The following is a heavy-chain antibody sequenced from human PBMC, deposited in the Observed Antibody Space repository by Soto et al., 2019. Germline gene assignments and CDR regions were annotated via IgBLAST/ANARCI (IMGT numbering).Heavy chain of an antibody. Sequence: SVKVSCKASGGTFSSYAISWVRKAPGQGLEWMGGIIPIFGTANYAQKFQGRVTITADESTSTAYMELSSLRSEDTAVYYCARVRGISSSSFDYWGQGTLVTVSS. CDR2: IIPIFGTA. CDR1: GGTFSSYA. CDR3: ARVRGISSSSFDY. J-gene: IGHJ4*02. V-gene: IGHV1-69*13. D-gene: IGHD6-13*01.